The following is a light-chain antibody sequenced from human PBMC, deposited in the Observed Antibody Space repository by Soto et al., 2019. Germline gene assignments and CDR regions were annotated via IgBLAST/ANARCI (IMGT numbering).Light chain of an antibody. Sequence: VLRRSRGSLYLSKKKRATLSCRAGQSVSSSYLAWYQQKPGQAPRLLIYGASSRATGIPDRFSGSGSGTDFTLTISRLEPEDFAVYYCQQYGSSPLTFGGGTKVDI. CDR2: GAS. J-gene: IGKJ4*01. CDR3: QQYGSSPLT. CDR1: QSVSSSY. V-gene: IGKV3-20*01.